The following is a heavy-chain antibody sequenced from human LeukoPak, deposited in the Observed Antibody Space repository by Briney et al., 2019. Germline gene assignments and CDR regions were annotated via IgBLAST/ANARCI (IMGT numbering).Heavy chain of an antibody. CDR3: AIHYLGGNYPDYFNH. CDR1: GGSISSTTYY. CDR2: IYYSGNT. V-gene: IGHV4-39*01. D-gene: IGHD1-26*01. J-gene: IGHJ4*02. Sequence: PSETLSLTCIVSGGSISSTTYYWGWIRQPPGKKLEWIGSIYYSGNTYYNPSLKSRVTISIDTSKNQFSLNLDSVTAADTALYSCAIHYLGGNYPDYFNHWGQGTLVTVSS.